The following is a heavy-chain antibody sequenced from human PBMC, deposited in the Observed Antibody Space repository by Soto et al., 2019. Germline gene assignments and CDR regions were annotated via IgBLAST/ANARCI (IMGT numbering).Heavy chain of an antibody. J-gene: IGHJ6*02. D-gene: IGHD2-2*01. Sequence: SVKVSCKASGCTFSSYAISWVRQAPGQGLEWMGGIIPIFGTANYAQKFQGRVTITADESTSTAYMELSSLRSEDTAVYYCARGNCSSTSCWGYYYGMDVWGQGTTVTVSS. CDR3: ARGNCSSTSCWGYYYGMDV. CDR2: IIPIFGTA. V-gene: IGHV1-69*13. CDR1: GCTFSSYA.